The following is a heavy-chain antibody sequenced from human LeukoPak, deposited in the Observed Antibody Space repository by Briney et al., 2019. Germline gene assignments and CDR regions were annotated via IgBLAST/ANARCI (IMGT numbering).Heavy chain of an antibody. CDR3: AKSQPSAISWFDP. D-gene: IGHD2-2*02. V-gene: IGHV3-23*01. CDR2: ASGSGESI. Sequence: GESLKISCAASGFTFGSYAMNWVRQAPGKGLEWVSAASGSGESIYYADSVKGRFTISRDNSKNTLYLQMNSLRAEDTAVYYCAKSQPSAISWFDPWGQGTLVTVSS. CDR1: GFTFGSYA. J-gene: IGHJ5*02.